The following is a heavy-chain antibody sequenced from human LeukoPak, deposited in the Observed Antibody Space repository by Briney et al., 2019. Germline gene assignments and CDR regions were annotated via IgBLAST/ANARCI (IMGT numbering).Heavy chain of an antibody. V-gene: IGHV3-74*01. J-gene: IGHJ6*03. D-gene: IGHD6-13*01. Sequence: PGGSLRLSCAASGFTFSTFAMIWVRQAPGKGLVWVSRINSDGSSTSYADSVKGRFTISRDNTKNTLYLQMNSLRAEDTAVYYCARSIAAAGTDYYYYYMDVWGKGTTVTVSS. CDR3: ARSIAAAGTDYYYYYMDV. CDR1: GFTFSTFA. CDR2: INSDGSST.